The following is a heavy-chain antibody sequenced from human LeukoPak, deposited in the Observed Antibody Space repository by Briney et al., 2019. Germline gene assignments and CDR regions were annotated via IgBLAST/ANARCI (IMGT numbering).Heavy chain of an antibody. D-gene: IGHD1-26*01. V-gene: IGHV3-23*01. CDR1: GFTFSSYA. CDR2: ISGGGDST. J-gene: IGHJ3*02. CDR3: ARKESGNYKIDI. Sequence: QPGGSLRLSCAASGFTFSSYAMTWVRQAPGKRLEWVSLISGGGDSTSYADSVEGRFTISRDNSKNTLFLQMNSLRAEDTAVYYCARKESGNYKIDIWGQGTMVTVSS.